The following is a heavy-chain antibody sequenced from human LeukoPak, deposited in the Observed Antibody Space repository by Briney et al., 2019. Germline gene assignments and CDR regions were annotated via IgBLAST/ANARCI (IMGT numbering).Heavy chain of an antibody. CDR1: GFTFSSYW. J-gene: IGHJ4*02. CDR3: ARAPVTSCRGAYCYPFDY. Sequence: GGSLRLSCAASGFTFSSYWMSWVRQAPGKGLEWVANIKQDGSEKYYVDSVKGRFTISRDNAKNSLYLQMNSLRAEDTAVYYCARAPVTSCRGAYCYPFDYWGQGTLVTVSS. D-gene: IGHD2-21*01. V-gene: IGHV3-7*03. CDR2: IKQDGSEK.